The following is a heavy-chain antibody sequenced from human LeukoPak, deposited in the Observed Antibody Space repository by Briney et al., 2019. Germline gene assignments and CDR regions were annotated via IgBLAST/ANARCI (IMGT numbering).Heavy chain of an antibody. J-gene: IGHJ6*03. Sequence: GASVKVSCKASGGTFSSYAISWVRQAPGQGLEWMGGIIPIFGTANYAQKFQGRVTITTDESTSTAYMELSSLRSEDTAVYYCARERCCSSTSCSKDNDYYYYMDVWGKGTTVTVSS. V-gene: IGHV1-69*05. D-gene: IGHD2-2*01. CDR3: ARERCCSSTSCSKDNDYYYYMDV. CDR1: GGTFSSYA. CDR2: IIPIFGTA.